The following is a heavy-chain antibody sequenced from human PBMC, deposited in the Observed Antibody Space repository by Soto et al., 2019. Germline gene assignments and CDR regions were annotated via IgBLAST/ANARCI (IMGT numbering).Heavy chain of an antibody. CDR2: ISGSGGST. J-gene: IGHJ3*02. V-gene: IGHV3-23*01. D-gene: IGHD3-22*01. CDR1: GFTFSSYA. CDR3: AKDIEGEVVADDAFDI. Sequence: GGSLRLSCAASGFTFSSYAMSWVRQAPGKGLEWVSAISGSGGSTYYADSVKGRFTISRDNSKNTLYLQMNSLRAEDTAVYYCAKDIEGEVVADDAFDIWGQGTMVTVSS.